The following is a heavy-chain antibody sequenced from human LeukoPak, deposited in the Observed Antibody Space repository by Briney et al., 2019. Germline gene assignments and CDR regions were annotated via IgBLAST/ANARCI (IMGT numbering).Heavy chain of an antibody. V-gene: IGHV4-34*01. Sequence: SETLSLTCAVYGGSFSGYYWSWIRQPPGKGLEWIGEINHSGSTNYNPSLKSRVTISVDTSKNQCSLKLSSVTAADTAVYYCARANYGDYPIDYWGQGTLVTVSS. CDR2: INHSGST. CDR1: GGSFSGYY. D-gene: IGHD4-17*01. CDR3: ARANYGDYPIDY. J-gene: IGHJ4*02.